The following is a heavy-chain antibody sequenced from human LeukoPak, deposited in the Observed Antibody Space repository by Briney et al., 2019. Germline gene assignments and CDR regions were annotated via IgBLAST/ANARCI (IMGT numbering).Heavy chain of an antibody. V-gene: IGHV5-51*01. CDR2: IYPDDSQT. J-gene: IGHJ1*01. Sequence: GESLKISCKGSGYYFNNYWITWVRQMPGKGLEWMGIIYPDDSQTRYSPSFQGQVTISADKSIRTAYLQWRSLKASDTAMYYCARHEIGGDRSRWYMSRGQGTLVTVSS. CDR1: GYYFNNYW. CDR3: ARHEIGGDRSRWYMS. D-gene: IGHD6-13*01.